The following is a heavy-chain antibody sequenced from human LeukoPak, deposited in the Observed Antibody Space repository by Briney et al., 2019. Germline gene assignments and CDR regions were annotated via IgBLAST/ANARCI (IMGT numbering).Heavy chain of an antibody. CDR2: IYYSGST. V-gene: IGHV4-59*01. Sequence: KPSEPLSLTCTVSGGSISSYYWSWIRQPPGKGLEWIGYIYYSGSTNYNPSLKSRVTISVDTSKNQFSLKLSSVTAADTAVYYCARTLGFLEWLLDYWGQGTLVTVSS. J-gene: IGHJ4*02. CDR3: ARTLGFLEWLLDY. D-gene: IGHD3-3*01. CDR1: GGSISSYY.